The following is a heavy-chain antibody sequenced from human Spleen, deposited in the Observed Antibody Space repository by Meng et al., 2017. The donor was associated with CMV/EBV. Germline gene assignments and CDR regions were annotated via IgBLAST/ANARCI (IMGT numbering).Heavy chain of an antibody. Sequence: GESLKISCKGFGYTFTDYWIGWVRQMPGKGLEWMGIIYTGDSDSRYGPSFQGQVTISADKSINTAYLHWSSLRASDTATYYCARALGYCYNTTCWHLELRYGLDVWGQGTTVTVSS. CDR3: ARALGYCYNTTCWHLELRYGLDV. D-gene: IGHD2/OR15-2a*01. J-gene: IGHJ6*02. CDR2: IYTGDSDS. CDR1: GYTFTDYW. V-gene: IGHV5-51*01.